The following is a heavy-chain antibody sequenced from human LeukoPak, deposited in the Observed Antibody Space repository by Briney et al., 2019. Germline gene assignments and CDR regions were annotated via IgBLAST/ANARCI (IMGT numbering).Heavy chain of an antibody. V-gene: IGHV3-21*01. J-gene: IGHJ3*02. D-gene: IGHD4-17*01. CDR1: GFTFSSYS. CDR2: ISSSSSSSYI. CDR3: ARDDYGDYGVAFDI. Sequence: GGSLRLSCAASGFTFSSYSMNWVRQAPGKGLEWVSSISSSSSSSYIYYGDSVKGRFTISRDNAKNSLYLQMNSLRAEDTAVYYCARDDYGDYGVAFDIWGQGTMVTVSS.